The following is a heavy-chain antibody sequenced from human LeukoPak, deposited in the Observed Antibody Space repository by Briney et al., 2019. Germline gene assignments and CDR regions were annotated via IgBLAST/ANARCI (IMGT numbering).Heavy chain of an antibody. CDR1: GGSISSGSYY. CDR2: IYTSGST. CDR3: ARLGAARGKDAFDI. D-gene: IGHD6-6*01. Sequence: PSETLSLTCTVSGGSISSGSYYWSWIRQPAGKGLEWIGRIYTSGSTNYNPSLKSRVTISVDTSKNQFSLKLSSVTAADTAVYYCARLGAARGKDAFDIWGQGTMVTVSS. V-gene: IGHV4-61*02. J-gene: IGHJ3*02.